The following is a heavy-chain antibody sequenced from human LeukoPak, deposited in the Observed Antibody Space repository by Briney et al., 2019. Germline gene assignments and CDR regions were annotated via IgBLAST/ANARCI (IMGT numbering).Heavy chain of an antibody. D-gene: IGHD2-21*02. V-gene: IGHV4-4*07. CDR1: GGSTGSYS. CDR2: IHSSGST. Sequence: PSETLSLTCSVSGGSTGSYSWTWIRQSAGKGPEWIGRIHSSGSTNYNPSPKSRVNMSVDTSKNQFSLKLNSVTAADTAVYYCARVTDPRYNWFDPWGQGTLVTVSS. J-gene: IGHJ5*02. CDR3: ARVTDPRYNWFDP.